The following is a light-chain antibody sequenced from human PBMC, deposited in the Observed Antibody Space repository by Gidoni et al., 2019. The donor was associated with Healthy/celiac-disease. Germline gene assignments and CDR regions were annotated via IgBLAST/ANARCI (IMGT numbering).Light chain of an antibody. CDR1: QSVSSY. CDR2: DAS. Sequence: EIVLTQSPATLSLSPGERAPLSCRASQSVSSYLAWYQQKPGQAPRLLIYDASNRATGIPARCSGSGSGTDFTLTISSLEPEDFAVYYCQQRSNWPPGGTFGQGTRLEIK. V-gene: IGKV3-11*01. CDR3: QQRSNWPPGGT. J-gene: IGKJ5*01.